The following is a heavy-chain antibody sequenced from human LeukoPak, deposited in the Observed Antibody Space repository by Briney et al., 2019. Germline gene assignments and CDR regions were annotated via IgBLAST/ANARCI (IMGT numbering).Heavy chain of an antibody. CDR2: INPNSGGT. CDR3: ERENYVWGSYRHNDY. V-gene: IGHV1-2*02. Sequence: ASVKVSCKASGYTFTGYYMHWVRQAPGQGLEWMGWINPNSGGTNYAQKFQGRVTMTRDTSISTAYMELSRLRSDDTAVYYCERENYVWGSYRHNDYWGQGTLVTVSS. D-gene: IGHD3-16*02. J-gene: IGHJ4*02. CDR1: GYTFTGYY.